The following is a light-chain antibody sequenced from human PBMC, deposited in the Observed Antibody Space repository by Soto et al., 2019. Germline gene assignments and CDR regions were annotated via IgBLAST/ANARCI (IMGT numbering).Light chain of an antibody. CDR3: QVRDVWPS. J-gene: IGKJ1*01. CDR1: QSASTS. V-gene: IGKV3-11*01. Sequence: IVLTQSPATLSLSAGERAALSCRASQSASTSLAWYQHKPGQAPRLFIYDASKRAPGIPARFSGSGSGTDFTLTISSLEPEDFAVYYCQVRDVWPSFGQGTKVDIK. CDR2: DAS.